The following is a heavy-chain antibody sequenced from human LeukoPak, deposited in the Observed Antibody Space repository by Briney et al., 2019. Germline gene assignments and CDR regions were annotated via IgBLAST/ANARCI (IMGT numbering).Heavy chain of an antibody. J-gene: IGHJ4*02. D-gene: IGHD5-24*01. CDR2: INAGNGNT. CDR3: AIRDGHTDH. V-gene: IGHV1-3*03. Sequence: GASVKVSCKASGYTFTSYAMHWVRQAPGQRLEWMGWINAGNGNTKYSQEFQGRVTVTSDTSAAKAYMELSSLRSEDKAVYYCAIRDGHTDHWGQGTLVTVSS. CDR1: GYTFTSYA.